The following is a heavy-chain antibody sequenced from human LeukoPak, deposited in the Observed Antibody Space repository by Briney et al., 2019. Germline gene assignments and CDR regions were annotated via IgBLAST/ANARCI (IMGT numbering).Heavy chain of an antibody. Sequence: SETLSLTCTVSGGSISSYYWSWIRQPPGKGLEWIGYIYTSGSTNYNPFLKSRVTISVDTSKNQFSLKLSSVTAADTAVYYCARLRWRTEYQLLPENWFDPWGQGTLVTVSS. CDR3: ARLRWRTEYQLLPENWFDP. D-gene: IGHD2-2*01. J-gene: IGHJ5*02. CDR2: IYTSGST. V-gene: IGHV4-4*09. CDR1: GGSISSYY.